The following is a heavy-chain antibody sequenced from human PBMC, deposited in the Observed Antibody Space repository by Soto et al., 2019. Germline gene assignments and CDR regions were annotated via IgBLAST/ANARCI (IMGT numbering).Heavy chain of an antibody. CDR3: VKDGTWVDIGVVVVAPDSLDC. D-gene: IGHD2-15*01. Sequence: GGSLRLSCSASGFTFSNYAMYWVRQAPGKGLEYVSAISSSGVSTYYAYSVKGRFTISRDNSKNTLFLQMSSLRAEDTAVYYCVKDGTWVDIGVVVVAPDSLDCWGQVPMGAV. V-gene: IGHV3-64D*06. J-gene: IGHJ3*01. CDR1: GFTFSNYA. CDR2: ISSSGVST.